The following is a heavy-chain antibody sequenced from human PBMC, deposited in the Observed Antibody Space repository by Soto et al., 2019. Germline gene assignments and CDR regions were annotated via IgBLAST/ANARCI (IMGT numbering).Heavy chain of an antibody. J-gene: IGHJ4*02. CDR2: INHSGST. CDR3: ARVGARLLWFGELYSRPEYYFDY. CDR1: GGSFSCYY. Sequence: PSETLSLTCAVYGGSFSCYYWIWIRQPPGKGLEWIGEINHSGSTNYNPSLKSRVTISVDTSKNQFSLKLSSVTAADTAVYYCARVGARLLWFGELYSRPEYYFDYWGQGTLVTVS. D-gene: IGHD3-10*01. V-gene: IGHV4-34*01.